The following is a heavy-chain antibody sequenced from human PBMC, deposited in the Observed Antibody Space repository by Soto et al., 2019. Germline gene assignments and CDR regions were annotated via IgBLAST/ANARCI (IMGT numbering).Heavy chain of an antibody. V-gene: IGHV1-3*01. CDR1: VYILTTYA. CDR3: ARGLLGPSDY. J-gene: IGHJ4*02. D-gene: IGHD3-22*01. Sequence: HVQLVQSGAEVKKPGASVQFSCKASVYILTTYAMHWVRKGRGQRLEWMGWINAGNGNTKYSQKFQGRVTITRDTSASTAYMELSSQRSEDTAVYYCARGLLGPSDYWGQGTLVTVSS. CDR2: INAGNGNT.